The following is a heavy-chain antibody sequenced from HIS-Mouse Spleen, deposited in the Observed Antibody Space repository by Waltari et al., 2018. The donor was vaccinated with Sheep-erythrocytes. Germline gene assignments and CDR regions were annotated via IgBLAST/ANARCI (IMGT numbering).Heavy chain of an antibody. CDR2: INSDGSST. Sequence: EVQLVESGGGLVQPGGSPRLSCAASGFTFSSYWMHWVRQAPGKGQVGVSRINSDGSSTSDADSVKGRFTISRDNAKNTRYLQMNSLRAEDTAVYYCARETEWELSFDYWGQGTLVTVSS. CDR3: ARETEWELSFDY. V-gene: IGHV3-74*01. J-gene: IGHJ4*02. D-gene: IGHD1-26*01. CDR1: GFTFSSYW.